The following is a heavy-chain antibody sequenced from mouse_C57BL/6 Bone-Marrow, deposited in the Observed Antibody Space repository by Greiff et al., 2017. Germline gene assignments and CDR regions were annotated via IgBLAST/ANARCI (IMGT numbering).Heavy chain of an antibody. Sequence: DVKLVESGGGLVQPGGSMKLSCVASGFTFSNYWMNWVRQSPEKGLEWVAQIRLKSDNYATHYAESVKGRFTISRDDSKSSVYLQMNNLRAEDTGIYYCTVTTVVARDYWGKGTTLTVSS. D-gene: IGHD1-1*01. CDR2: IRLKSDNYAT. CDR1: GFTFSNYW. J-gene: IGHJ2*01. V-gene: IGHV6-3*01. CDR3: TVTTVVARDY.